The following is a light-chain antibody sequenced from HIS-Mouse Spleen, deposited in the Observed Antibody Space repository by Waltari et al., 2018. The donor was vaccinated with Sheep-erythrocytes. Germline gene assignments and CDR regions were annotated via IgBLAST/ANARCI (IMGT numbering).Light chain of an antibody. Sequence: DIVMTQSPDSLAVSLGERATINCKSSQSVLYSSNNKNYLAWYQQKPGQPPNLLIYWASTRASGVPDRFSGSGSGTDFTLTISSLQAEDVAVYYCQQSYSTPLTFGGGTKVEIK. CDR2: WAS. V-gene: IGKV4-1*01. J-gene: IGKJ4*01. CDR3: QQSYSTPLT. CDR1: QSVLYSSNNKNY.